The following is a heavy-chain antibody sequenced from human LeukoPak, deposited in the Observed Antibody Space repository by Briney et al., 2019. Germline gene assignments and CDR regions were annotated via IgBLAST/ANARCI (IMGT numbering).Heavy chain of an antibody. Sequence: SETLSLTCSFSGGSITDNYWMWIRKPPGKGLEWIGYIHSGGNTNYNPALKSRATFSIATSRTQFSLILTSVSAADTAVYYCATQYYHINVWGKGTSVTVSS. V-gene: IGHV4-59*01. CDR1: GGSITDNY. CDR2: IHSGGNT. J-gene: IGHJ6*04. CDR3: ATQYYHINV. D-gene: IGHD2/OR15-2a*01.